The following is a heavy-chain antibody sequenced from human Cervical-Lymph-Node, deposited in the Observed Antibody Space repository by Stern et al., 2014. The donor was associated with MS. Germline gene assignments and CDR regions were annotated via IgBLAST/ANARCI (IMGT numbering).Heavy chain of an antibody. D-gene: IGHD4-17*01. CDR3: VRDTDYVGFDY. J-gene: IGHJ4*02. CDR2: TYYRSKWFN. CDR1: GDSVSSSSAA. Sequence: QVQLVQSGPGLVKPSQTLSLTCAISGDSVSSSSAAWNWVRQYPSRGLEWLGRTYYRSKWFNEYAISVKSRVTINPDTSKNEFSLQLNSVTPEDTAVYYCVRDTDYVGFDYWGQGTLVTVSS. V-gene: IGHV6-1*01.